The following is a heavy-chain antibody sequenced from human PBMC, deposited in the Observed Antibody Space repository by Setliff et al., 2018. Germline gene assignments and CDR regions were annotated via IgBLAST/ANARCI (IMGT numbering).Heavy chain of an antibody. CDR2: ITANGVDA. CDR3: AKDRKNYYDTSGYPDAFDI. D-gene: IGHD3-22*01. Sequence: GGSLRLSCAASGFTFSAYAMHWVRQAPGKGLEYVSAITANGVDAYYADSVKGRFTISRDNSKNTLYLQMNSLRAEDTAVYYCAKDRKNYYDTSGYPDAFDIWGQGTTVTVSS. J-gene: IGHJ3*02. CDR1: GFTFSAYA. V-gene: IGHV3-64*02.